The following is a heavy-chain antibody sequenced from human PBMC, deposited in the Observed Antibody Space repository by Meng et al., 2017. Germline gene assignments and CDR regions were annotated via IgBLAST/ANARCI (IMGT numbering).Heavy chain of an antibody. Sequence: TLKASGTTLVEPTRTLALTCTFSECSLSTSGIGVRWIRQPPGKALAWLALIYWDDDKRYSPSLKSRLTLTKETSKNQVVPTMTNMDTVETATYYCARPRIDLLHFDYRGQGTLVTVSS. CDR3: ARPRIDLLHFDY. CDR2: IYWDDDK. D-gene: IGHD3-3*01. V-gene: IGHV2-5*02. J-gene: IGHJ4*02. CDR1: ECSLSTSGIG.